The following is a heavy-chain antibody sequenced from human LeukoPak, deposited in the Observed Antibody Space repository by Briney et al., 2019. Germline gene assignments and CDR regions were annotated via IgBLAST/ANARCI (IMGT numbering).Heavy chain of an antibody. CDR1: GGSFSGYY. J-gene: IGHJ6*03. Sequence: SETLSLTCAVYGGSFSGYYWSWIRQPPGKGLEWIGEINHSGSTYYNPSLKSRVTISVDTSKNQFSLKLSSVTAADTAVYYCARSPRGYQLLRSYYMDVWGKGTTVTVSS. CDR2: INHSGST. V-gene: IGHV4-34*01. D-gene: IGHD2-2*01. CDR3: ARSPRGYQLLRSYYMDV.